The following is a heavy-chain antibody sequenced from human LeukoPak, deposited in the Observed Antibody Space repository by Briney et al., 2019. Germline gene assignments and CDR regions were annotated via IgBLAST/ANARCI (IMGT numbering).Heavy chain of an antibody. CDR1: GFTFSSYA. J-gene: IGHJ4*02. CDR3: ARDKDYYDSSGYPTLDY. Sequence: GGSLRLSCAASGFTFSSYAMHWVRQAPGKGLEWVAVISYDGSNKYYADSVKGRFTISRDNSKNTLYLQMNSLRAEDTAVYYCARDKDYYDSSGYPTLDYWGQGTLVTVSS. CDR2: ISYDGSNK. D-gene: IGHD3-22*01. V-gene: IGHV3-30-3*01.